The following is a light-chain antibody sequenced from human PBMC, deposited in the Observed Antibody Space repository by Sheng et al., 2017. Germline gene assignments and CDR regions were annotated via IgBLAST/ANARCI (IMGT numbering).Light chain of an antibody. J-gene: IGKJ2*01. Sequence: DIQMTQSPPTLSASVGDRVTITCRASQSISNWLAWYQQKPGKAPTVVIFKASTLESGVPSRFSGSGSGTEFTLTISSLQPDDFATYYCQQYNSFPYTFGQGTKVEI. CDR2: KAS. V-gene: IGKV1-5*03. CDR1: QSISNW. CDR3: QQYNSFPYT.